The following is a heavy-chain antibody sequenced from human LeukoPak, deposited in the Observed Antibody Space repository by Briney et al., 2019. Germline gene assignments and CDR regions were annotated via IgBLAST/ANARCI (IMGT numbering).Heavy chain of an antibody. J-gene: IGHJ4*02. CDR1: GFRFSNFG. Sequence: GGSLRLSCAASGFRFSNFGMHWVRQAPGKGLERMPVISYDGKVTYYADSVKGRFTISRDNSKNTLYLQMTSLRGEDTALYYCAKERDYRVSTSCDYWGQGTQVTVSS. CDR2: ISYDGKVT. D-gene: IGHD3-10*01. V-gene: IGHV3-30*18. CDR3: AKERDYRVSTSCDY.